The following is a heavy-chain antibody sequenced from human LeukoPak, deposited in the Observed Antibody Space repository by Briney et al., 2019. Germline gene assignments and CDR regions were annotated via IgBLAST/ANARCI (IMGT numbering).Heavy chain of an antibody. V-gene: IGHV5-51*01. CDR3: ARRGDTAMVTHAFDI. D-gene: IGHD5-18*01. CDR2: IYSCYSDT. CDR1: GYSFTSYW. J-gene: IGHJ3*02. Sequence: PGESLKISCKGSGYSFTSYWIGWVRQMPGKGLEWMGIIYSCYSDTRYSPSFQGQVTISADKSISTAYLQWSSLKASDTAMYYCARRGDTAMVTHAFDIWGQGTMATVSS.